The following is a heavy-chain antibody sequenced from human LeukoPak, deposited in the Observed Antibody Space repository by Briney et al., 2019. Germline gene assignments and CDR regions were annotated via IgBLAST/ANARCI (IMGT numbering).Heavy chain of an antibody. CDR1: GGSLSCNY. CDR2: VSYTGRT. Sequence: SETLSLTCTVSGGSLSCNYWSWIRQPPGKRLEWIGYVSYTGRTKYNPSLQSRVTISIDTSKSQFSLKLTSVTSADTAVYSCARLLVNDSSVDPDTFYVWGQGTTVIVSS. CDR3: ARLLVNDSSVDPDTFYV. D-gene: IGHD3-22*01. J-gene: IGHJ3*01. V-gene: IGHV4-59*01.